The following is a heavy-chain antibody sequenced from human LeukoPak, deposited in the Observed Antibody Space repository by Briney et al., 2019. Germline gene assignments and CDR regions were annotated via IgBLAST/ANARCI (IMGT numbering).Heavy chain of an antibody. D-gene: IGHD1-26*01. CDR1: GFTFSKYW. CDR2: INPDDKSA. Sequence: PGGSLRLSCAASGFTFSKYWLHWLRQAPGKGLVWVSRINPDDKSASYADSVKGRFTIARDDARKTLYLQMNSLRAEDTAVYYCASSGVRLLYSGSYLGYWGQGTLVTVSS. J-gene: IGHJ4*02. V-gene: IGHV3-74*01. CDR3: ASSGVRLLYSGSYLGY.